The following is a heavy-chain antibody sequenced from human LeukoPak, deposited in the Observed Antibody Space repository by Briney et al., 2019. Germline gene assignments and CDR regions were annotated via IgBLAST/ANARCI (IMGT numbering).Heavy chain of an antibody. CDR2: INPDGGTT. CDR3: ARGWVPSDITLK. J-gene: IGHJ3*01. V-gene: IGHV3-74*01. D-gene: IGHD3-22*01. CDR1: GYTFSRYW. Sequence: PGGSLRLSCAGSGYTFSRYWIHWVRQAPGKGLVWVSRINPDGGTTTYADSVKGRFTISRDNARNTVYLQMNSLRAEDTAVYYCARGWVPSDITLKWGQGTMVTVSS.